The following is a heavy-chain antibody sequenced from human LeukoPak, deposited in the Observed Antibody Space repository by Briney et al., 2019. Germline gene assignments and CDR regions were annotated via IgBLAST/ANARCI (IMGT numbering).Heavy chain of an antibody. CDR3: AHAYYDFWSGYFGLYYFDY. Sequence: GSSVKVSCKASGGAFSSYAINWVRQAPGQGPEWMGGIIPIFGRANYAQKFQGRVTMTTDESTSTAYMELSSLRSEDTAVYYCAHAYYDFWSGYFGLYYFDYWGQGTLVTVSS. CDR2: IIPIFGRA. D-gene: IGHD3-3*01. J-gene: IGHJ4*02. V-gene: IGHV1-69*05. CDR1: GGAFSSYA.